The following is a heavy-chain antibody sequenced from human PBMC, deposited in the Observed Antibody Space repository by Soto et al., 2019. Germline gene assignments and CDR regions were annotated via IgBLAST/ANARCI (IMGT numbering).Heavy chain of an antibody. CDR1: GGTFSSYA. CDR2: IIPIFGTA. Sequence: QVQLVQSGAEVKKPGSSVKVSCKASGGTFSSYAISWVRQAPGQGLEWMGGIIPIFGTANYAQKFQGRVTLTADESTSTAYMELSSLRSEDTAVYYCARVGSVVVVPAAIADYYYYYGMDVWGQGTTVTVSS. V-gene: IGHV1-69*01. J-gene: IGHJ6*02. D-gene: IGHD2-2*01. CDR3: ARVGSVVVVPAAIADYYYYYGMDV.